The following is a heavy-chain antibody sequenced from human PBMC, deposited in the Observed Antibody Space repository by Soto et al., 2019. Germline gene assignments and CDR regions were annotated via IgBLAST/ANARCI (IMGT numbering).Heavy chain of an antibody. CDR3: TKISAYALDY. CDR2: LHHGGST. D-gene: IGHD5-12*01. CDR1: RYSINNNNW. Sequence: SETLSLTCDVSRYSINNNNWWSWVRQPPGGGLEWIGELHHGGSTNYNPSLESRATFSVDISKNQFFLKLSSVTAADTAVYYCTKISAYALDYWGQGTLVTVSS. J-gene: IGHJ4*02. V-gene: IGHV4-4*02.